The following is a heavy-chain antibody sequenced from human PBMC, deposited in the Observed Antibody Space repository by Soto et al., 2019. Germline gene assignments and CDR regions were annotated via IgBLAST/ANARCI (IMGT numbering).Heavy chain of an antibody. Sequence: QVQLVESGGGVVQPGGSLRLSCAASGFTFRNHAMHWVRQAPGKGLECLAVIAHDGSNAFYRDSVKGRFTVSRDNSKNTLDLYMTSLRSEDTGVYYCARGDREDILVVVGARPGEYGTDIWGQGTTVIVSS. D-gene: IGHD2-15*01. CDR2: IAHDGSNA. CDR1: GFTFRNHA. V-gene: IGHV3-30-3*01. CDR3: ARGDREDILVVVGARPGEYGTDI. J-gene: IGHJ6*02.